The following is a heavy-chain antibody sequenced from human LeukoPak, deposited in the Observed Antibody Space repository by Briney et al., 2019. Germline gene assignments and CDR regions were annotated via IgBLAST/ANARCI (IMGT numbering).Heavy chain of an antibody. Sequence: GGSLRLSCAASGFTFDDYIMHWVRQAPGKGLEWVSAISGSGGSTYYADSVKGRFTISRDNSKNTLYLQMNSLRAEDTAVCYCARAILSGYPDSWGQGTLVIVFS. J-gene: IGHJ4*02. CDR3: ARAILSGYPDS. D-gene: IGHD3-3*01. CDR2: ISGSGGST. V-gene: IGHV3-23*01. CDR1: GFTFDDYI.